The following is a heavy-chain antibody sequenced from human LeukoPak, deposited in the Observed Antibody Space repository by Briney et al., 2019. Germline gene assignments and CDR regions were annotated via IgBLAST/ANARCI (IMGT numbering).Heavy chain of an antibody. Sequence: GGSLRLSCAASGFTFSSSAMSWVRQAPGKGLEWVSVIYSGDKTYYADSVKGRFTISRDNSKNTLYLQMNSLRDEDTAMYYCARDLYLSRWGQGTLVTVSS. CDR2: IYSGDKT. V-gene: IGHV3-53*01. D-gene: IGHD2/OR15-2a*01. CDR3: ARDLYLSR. J-gene: IGHJ4*02. CDR1: GFTFSSSA.